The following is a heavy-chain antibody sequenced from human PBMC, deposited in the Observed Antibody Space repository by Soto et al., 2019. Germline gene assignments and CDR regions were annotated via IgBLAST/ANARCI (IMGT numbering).Heavy chain of an antibody. CDR2: INHSGST. V-gene: IGHV4-34*01. CDR3: ARSETSRDYYFDY. CDR1: GGSFSGYY. Sequence: ETLSLTCAVYGGSFSGYYWSWIRQPPGKGLEWIGEINHSGSTNYNPSLKSRVTISVDTSKNQFSLKLSSVTAADTAVYYCARSETSRDYYFDYWGQGTLVTVSS. J-gene: IGHJ4*02.